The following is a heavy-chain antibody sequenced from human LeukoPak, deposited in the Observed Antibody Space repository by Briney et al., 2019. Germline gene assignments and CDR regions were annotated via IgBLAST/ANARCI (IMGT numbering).Heavy chain of an antibody. V-gene: IGHV3-23*01. CDR1: GFTFSSYG. CDR3: AKDYYDILTGYYFG. D-gene: IGHD3-9*01. J-gene: IGHJ4*02. CDR2: ISGSGGST. Sequence: GGSLRLSCAASGFTFSSYGMSWVRQAPGKGLEWVSAISGSGGSTYYADSVKGRFTISRDNSKNTLYLQMNSLRAEDTAVYYCAKDYYDILTGYYFGWGQGALVTVSS.